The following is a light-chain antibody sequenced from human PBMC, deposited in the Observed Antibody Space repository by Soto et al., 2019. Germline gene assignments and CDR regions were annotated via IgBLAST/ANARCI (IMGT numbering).Light chain of an antibody. V-gene: IGKV3-20*01. CDR1: QSVSSSY. CDR3: EQYDKSIT. J-gene: IGKJ4*01. CDR2: GAS. Sequence: EIVLTQSPGTLSLSPGERATLSCRASQSVSSSYLAWYQQKPGQAPRLLIYGASSRATGIPDRFSGSGSGKDFTLTINRLEPEDFAVYYCEQYDKSITFGGGTKVDIK.